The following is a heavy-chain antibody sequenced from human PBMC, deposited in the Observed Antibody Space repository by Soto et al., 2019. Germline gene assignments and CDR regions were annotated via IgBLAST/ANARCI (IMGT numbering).Heavy chain of an antibody. J-gene: IGHJ4*02. CDR1: GGPVSNSNYY. Sequence: SETLSLTCTVSGGPVSNSNYYWGWIRQSPGKGLEWIGSVYYRGRSYSKSSVKSRVTISVDTSKNQFSLNLNSGTASDTAVYFCVSQRTSVLAQAYFDYWGPGALVTAPQ. V-gene: IGHV4-39*01. CDR2: VYYRGRS. D-gene: IGHD2-8*01. CDR3: VSQRTSVLAQAYFDY.